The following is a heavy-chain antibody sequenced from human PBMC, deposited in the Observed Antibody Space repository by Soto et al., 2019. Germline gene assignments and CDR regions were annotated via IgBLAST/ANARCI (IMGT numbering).Heavy chain of an antibody. V-gene: IGHV4-61*01. CDR2: ISYTGDT. D-gene: IGHD1-26*01. J-gene: IGHJ5*02. CDR3: ARIVVGATVDL. CDR1: GDSVSSDRYF. Sequence: SETLSLTCSVSGDSVSSDRYFWTWIRQPPGKGLEWIAYISYTGDTNYNPSLKSRVTISVDTSRNQFSLTLTSVTAADAAVYFCARIVVGATVDLWGQGSLVTVSS.